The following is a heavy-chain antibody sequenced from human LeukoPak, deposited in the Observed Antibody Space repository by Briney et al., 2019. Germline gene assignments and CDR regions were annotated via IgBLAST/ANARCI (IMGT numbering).Heavy chain of an antibody. CDR2: IYPRDSDT. CDR1: GYSFIDYW. D-gene: IGHD1-7*01. Sequence: GGFLKISCKASGYSFIDYWIWCVRQMPGKGLVWMGIIYPRDSDTIYSPSFQGQVTISADKSISTAYLQWSSLKASDTAMYYCARQNWNYHWGAFDIWGQGTMVTVSS. J-gene: IGHJ3*02. V-gene: IGHV5-51*01. CDR3: ARQNWNYHWGAFDI.